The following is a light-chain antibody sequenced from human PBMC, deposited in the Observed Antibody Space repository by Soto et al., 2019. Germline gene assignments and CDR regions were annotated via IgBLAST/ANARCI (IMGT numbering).Light chain of an antibody. J-gene: IGKJ5*01. CDR2: GAS. CDR1: QSVRNN. CDR3: QQYNNWPSIT. Sequence: EIVMTQSPATLSVSPGERATLSCRAIQSVRNNLAWYQQKPGQAPRLLIYGASTRATGIPARLSGSGSGTEFTLTISSLQSEDFAVYYCQQYNNWPSITFGQGTRLEIK. V-gene: IGKV3-15*01.